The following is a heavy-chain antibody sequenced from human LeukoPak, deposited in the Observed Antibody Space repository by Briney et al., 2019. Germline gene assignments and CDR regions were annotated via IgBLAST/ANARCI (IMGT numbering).Heavy chain of an antibody. Sequence: SGGSLRLSCAASGFTFRTYWMHWVRQAPGKGLVWVSYINSDGTGTMYADSVKGRFTVSRDNAKNTLYLQMNSLRAEDTAVYYCARDDLSWYSGIDYWGQGVLVTVSS. J-gene: IGHJ4*02. CDR3: ARDDLSWYSGIDY. CDR2: INSDGTGT. V-gene: IGHV3-74*03. D-gene: IGHD6-13*01. CDR1: GFTFRTYW.